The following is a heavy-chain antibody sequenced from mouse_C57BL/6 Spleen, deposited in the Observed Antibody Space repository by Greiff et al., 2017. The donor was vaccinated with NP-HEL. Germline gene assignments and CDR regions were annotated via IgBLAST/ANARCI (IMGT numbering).Heavy chain of an antibody. Sequence: VQLQQSGAELVKPGASVKISCKASGYAFSSYWMNWVKQRPGKGLEWIGQIYPGDGDTNYNGKFKGKATLTADKSSSTAYMQLSSLTSEDSAVYFCARRGRLPYAMDYWGQGTSVTVSS. CDR1: GYAFSSYW. D-gene: IGHD2-2*01. CDR3: ARRGRLPYAMDY. CDR2: IYPGDGDT. J-gene: IGHJ4*01. V-gene: IGHV1-80*01.